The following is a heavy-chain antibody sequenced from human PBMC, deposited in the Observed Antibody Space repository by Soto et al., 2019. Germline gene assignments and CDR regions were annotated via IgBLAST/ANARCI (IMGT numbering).Heavy chain of an antibody. D-gene: IGHD6-19*01. J-gene: IGHJ5*02. CDR2: IYQSGVT. CDR1: GDSYSISTYP. Sequence: PSETLSLTCTVSGDSYSISTYPWSWIRQPPGKALEWVGFIYQSGVTSYNPSLKSRVTISLDRSNNQCSLKLTSVTAADTAVYYCAGMPYTSGLRFDPWGPGTLVTVSS. CDR3: AGMPYTSGLRFDP. V-gene: IGHV4-30-2*01.